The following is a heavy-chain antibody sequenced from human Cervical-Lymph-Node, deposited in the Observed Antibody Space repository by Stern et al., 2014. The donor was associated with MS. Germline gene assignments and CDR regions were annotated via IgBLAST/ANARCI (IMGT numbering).Heavy chain of an antibody. CDR1: GYTFASYG. V-gene: IGHV1-18*01. D-gene: IGHD2-15*01. CDR3: ARGVVAPFDY. CDR2: ISTSNGNA. J-gene: IGHJ4*02. Sequence: QVQLVQSGAEVKNPGASVKVSCKASGYTFASYGISWVRQAPGQGLEWMGWISTSNGNANYAQKFQGRVIMTTETSTNTAYLELRSLISDDTAVYYCARGVVAPFDYWGQGTLVTVSS.